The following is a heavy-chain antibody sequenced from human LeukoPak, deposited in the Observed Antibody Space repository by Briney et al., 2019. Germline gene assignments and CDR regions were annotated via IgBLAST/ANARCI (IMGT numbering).Heavy chain of an antibody. V-gene: IGHV1-24*01. CDR3: ATGVWFGELEGN. CDR2: FDPEDGET. Sequence: ASVKVSCKVSGYTLTELSMHWVRQAPGNGLEGMGGFDPEDGETIYAQKFQGRVTMTEDTSTDTAYMELSSLRSEDTAVYYCATGVWFGELEGNWGQGTLVTVSS. CDR1: GYTLTELS. J-gene: IGHJ4*02. D-gene: IGHD3-10*01.